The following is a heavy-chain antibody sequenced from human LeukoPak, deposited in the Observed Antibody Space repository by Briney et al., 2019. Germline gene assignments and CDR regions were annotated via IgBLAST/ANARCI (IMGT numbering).Heavy chain of an antibody. CDR1: GFTFSSYG. V-gene: IGHV3-30*18. Sequence: PGRSLRLSCAASGFTFSSYGMHWVRQAPGKGLEWVAVISHDGSNKYYADSVKGRFTISRDNSKNTLYPQMNSLRAEDTAVYYCAKGYDFWSDYWGQGTLVTVSS. J-gene: IGHJ4*02. CDR2: ISHDGSNK. D-gene: IGHD3-3*01. CDR3: AKGYDFWSDY.